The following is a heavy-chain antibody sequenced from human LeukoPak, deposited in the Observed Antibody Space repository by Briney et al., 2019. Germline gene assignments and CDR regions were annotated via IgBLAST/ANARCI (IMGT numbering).Heavy chain of an antibody. V-gene: IGHV1-8*01. Sequence: ASVKVSCKASGYTFTSYDINWVRQATGQGLEWMGWMNPNNVNTDYAQRFQGRVTLTSNTSISTAYMELSSLRAEDTAVYYCAKHYQLLYDASDVFDIWGQGTMVTVSS. J-gene: IGHJ3*02. CDR3: AKHYQLLYDASDVFDI. CDR2: MNPNNVNT. D-gene: IGHD2-2*02. CDR1: GYTFTSYD.